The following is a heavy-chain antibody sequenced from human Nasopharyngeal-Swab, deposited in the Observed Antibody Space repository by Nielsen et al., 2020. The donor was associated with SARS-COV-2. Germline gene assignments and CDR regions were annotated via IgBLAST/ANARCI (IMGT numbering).Heavy chain of an antibody. CDR3: ARAVRGVIITSGYYYGMDV. J-gene: IGHJ6*02. V-gene: IGHV4-59*13. CDR2: SYYSGST. CDR1: GGSISSYY. D-gene: IGHD3-10*01. Sequence: SETLSLTCTVSGGSISSYYWSWIRQPPGKGLEWIGYSYYSGSTNYNPSLKSRVTISVDTPKNQFSLKLSSVTAADTAVYYCARAVRGVIITSGYYYGMDVWGQGTTVTVSS.